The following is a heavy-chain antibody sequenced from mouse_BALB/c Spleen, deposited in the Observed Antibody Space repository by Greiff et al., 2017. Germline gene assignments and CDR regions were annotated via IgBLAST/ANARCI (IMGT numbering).Heavy chain of an antibody. V-gene: IGHV5-4*02. J-gene: IGHJ4*01. Sequence: EVMLVESGGGLVKPGGSLKLSCAASGFTFSDYYMYWVRQTPEKRLEWVATISDGGSYTYYPDSVKGRFTISRDNAKNNLYLQMSSLKSEDTAMYYCAREGGYDDAMDYWGQGTSVTGSS. CDR1: GFTFSDYY. CDR3: AREGGYDDAMDY. D-gene: IGHD2-2*01. CDR2: ISDGGSYT.